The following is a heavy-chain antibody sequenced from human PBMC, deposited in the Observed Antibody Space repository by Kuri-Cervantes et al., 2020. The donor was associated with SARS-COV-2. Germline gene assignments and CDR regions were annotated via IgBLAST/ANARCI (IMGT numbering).Heavy chain of an antibody. CDR1: GGSFSGYY. V-gene: IGHV4-34*01. Sequence: GSLRLSCAVYGGSFSGYYWSWIRQPPGKGLEWMGEINHSGRTDYNPSLKSRVTMSVDTSKNQFSLKLSSVTAADTAVYYCARVFETGETAFDIWGQGTMVTVSS. D-gene: IGHD1-1*01. CDR3: ARVFETGETAFDI. J-gene: IGHJ3*02. CDR2: INHSGRT.